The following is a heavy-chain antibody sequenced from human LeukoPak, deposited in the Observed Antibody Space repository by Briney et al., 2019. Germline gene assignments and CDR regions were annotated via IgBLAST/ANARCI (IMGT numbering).Heavy chain of an antibody. CDR2: IYPVDSDS. J-gene: IGHJ1*01. V-gene: IGHV5-51*01. CDR1: GHRFRNYW. CDR3: ARLDTSGSDYFQY. D-gene: IGHD6-19*01. Sequence: WESLKISCRGSGHRFRNYWIAWVRQMPGKGLERMGIIYPVDSDSRYSPSFQGQVTISADKSISTAYLQWSSLKASDTAMYFCARLDTSGSDYFQYWGQGPLVPVSS.